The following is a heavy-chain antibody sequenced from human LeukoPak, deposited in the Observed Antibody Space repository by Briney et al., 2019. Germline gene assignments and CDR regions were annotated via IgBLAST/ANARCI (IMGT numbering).Heavy chain of an antibody. CDR2: ILCDGSNK. Sequence: GGSLRLSCAASGFTFSSYGMHTVRQAPARGLEWVAVILCDGSNKYYSDAVKGRFTISRDNSKNTLYLQMNSLRAEDTAVYYCAKDSSEYYFDCWGQRTLVSVA. CDR3: AKDSSEYYFDC. V-gene: IGHV3-33*06. CDR1: GFTFSSYG. J-gene: IGHJ4*02.